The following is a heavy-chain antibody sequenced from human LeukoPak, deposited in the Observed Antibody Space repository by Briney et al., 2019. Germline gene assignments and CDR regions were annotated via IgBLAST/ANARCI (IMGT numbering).Heavy chain of an antibody. Sequence: GGSLRLSCAASGFTFSTYGMHWVRQAPGKGLEWVAFMRNDGSNKYYADSVKGRFTISRDNSKNTLYLQMNSLRAEDTAVYYCAKDGNYYDSSGYYYFDYWGQGTLVTVSS. D-gene: IGHD3-22*01. CDR1: GFTFSTYG. CDR2: MRNDGSNK. J-gene: IGHJ4*02. CDR3: AKDGNYYDSSGYYYFDY. V-gene: IGHV3-30*02.